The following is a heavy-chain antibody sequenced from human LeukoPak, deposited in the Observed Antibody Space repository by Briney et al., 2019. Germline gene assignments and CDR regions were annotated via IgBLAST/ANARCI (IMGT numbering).Heavy chain of an antibody. J-gene: IGHJ3*02. Sequence: SETLSLTCTVSGGSISSYYWSWIRQPPGKGLEWIGYIYYSGSTNYSPSLKSRVTISVDTSKNQFSLKLSSVTAADTAVYYCARVMWLVDLLAAFDIWGQGTMVTVSS. D-gene: IGHD6-19*01. V-gene: IGHV4-59*01. CDR1: GGSISSYY. CDR3: ARVMWLVDLLAAFDI. CDR2: IYYSGST.